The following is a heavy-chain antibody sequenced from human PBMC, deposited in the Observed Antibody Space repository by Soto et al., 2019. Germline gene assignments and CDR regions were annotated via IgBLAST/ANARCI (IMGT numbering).Heavy chain of an antibody. CDR3: ARGSIEMATRYYFDY. D-gene: IGHD5-12*01. CDR1: GFTFSSYD. J-gene: IGHJ4*02. CDR2: IGTAGDT. Sequence: LRLSCAASGFTFSSYDMHWVRQATGKGLEWVSAIGTAGDTYYPGSVKGRFTISRENAKNSLYLQMNSLRAGDTAVYCCARGSIEMATRYYFDYWGQGTLVTVSS. V-gene: IGHV3-13*01.